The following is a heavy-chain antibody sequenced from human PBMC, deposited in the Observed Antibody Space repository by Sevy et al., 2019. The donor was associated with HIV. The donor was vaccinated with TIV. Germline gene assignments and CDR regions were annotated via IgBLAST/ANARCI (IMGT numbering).Heavy chain of an antibody. CDR1: RFTFSTYA. Sequence: GGSLRLSCAASRFTFSTYAMHWVHQAPGKGLEWVSVISYDGNIKYYADSVKGRFTISRDDSKNTLYLQMNSLKTEDTAVYYCTTDLLGEHYYDSSGENDYWGQGTLVTVSS. D-gene: IGHD3-22*01. CDR3: TTDLLGEHYYDSSGENDY. CDR2: ISYDGNIK. V-gene: IGHV3-30-3*01. J-gene: IGHJ4*02.